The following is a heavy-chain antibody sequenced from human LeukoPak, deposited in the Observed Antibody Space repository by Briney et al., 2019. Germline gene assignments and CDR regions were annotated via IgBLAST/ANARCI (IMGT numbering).Heavy chain of an antibody. V-gene: IGHV4-34*01. CDR3: ARGLVVTMIVVVNSRRGNWFDP. J-gene: IGHJ5*02. CDR1: GGSFSGYY. CDR2: INHSGST. D-gene: IGHD3-22*01. Sequence: PSETLSLTCAVYGGSFSGYYWSWIRQPPGKGLEWIGEINHSGSTNYNPSLKSRVTISVDTSKNQFSLKLSSVTAADTAVYYCARGLVVTMIVVVNSRRGNWFDPWGQGTLVTVSS.